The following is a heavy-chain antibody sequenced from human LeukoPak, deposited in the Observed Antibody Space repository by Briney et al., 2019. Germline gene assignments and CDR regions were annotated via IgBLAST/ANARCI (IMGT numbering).Heavy chain of an antibody. Sequence: SETLSLTCSVSGGSISRSRDYWGWIRQSPGEGLEWIGTIYYGGSTHYNPSLKSRVTISMDTSKNQFSLKLSSVTAADTAVYYCARDRGYDFWSGYYNSNDAFDIWGQGTMVTVSS. CDR3: ARDRGYDFWSGYYNSNDAFDI. CDR1: GGSISRSRDY. CDR2: IYYGGST. V-gene: IGHV4-39*07. J-gene: IGHJ3*02. D-gene: IGHD3-3*01.